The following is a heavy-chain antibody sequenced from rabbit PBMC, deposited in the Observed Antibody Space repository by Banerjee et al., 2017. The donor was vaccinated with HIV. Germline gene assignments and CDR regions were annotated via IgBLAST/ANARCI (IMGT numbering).Heavy chain of an antibody. CDR1: GFDLSGYYY. J-gene: IGHJ2*01. V-gene: IGHV1S40*01. CDR2: IYTADSGYT. D-gene: IGHD1-1*01. CDR3: TRGYKGSARAFDP. Sequence: QSLEESGGDLVKPGASLTLSCTASGFDLSGYYYMCWVRQAPGKGLEWIASIYTADSGYTYYANWAKGRFTISKTSSTTVTLRMTSLTTEDTATYFCTRGYKGSARAFDPWGQGTLVTVS.